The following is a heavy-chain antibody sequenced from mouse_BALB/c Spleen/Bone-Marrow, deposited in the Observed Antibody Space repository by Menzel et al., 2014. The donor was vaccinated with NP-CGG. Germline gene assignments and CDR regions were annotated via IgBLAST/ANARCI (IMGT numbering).Heavy chain of an antibody. CDR2: ISSGGTYT. V-gene: IGHV5-9-4*01. D-gene: IGHD6-1*01. CDR1: GFTFSRYA. J-gene: IGHJ2*01. CDR3: VRACNGYFDS. Sequence: EVQRVESGGGLVKPGGSLKLSCAASGFTFSRYAMSWVRQSPEKRLEWVAEISSGGTYTYYPDTVTGRFTIARDNAKNTLYLEMSSLRSEDTAKYRCVRACNGYFDSWGQGTTLTVSS.